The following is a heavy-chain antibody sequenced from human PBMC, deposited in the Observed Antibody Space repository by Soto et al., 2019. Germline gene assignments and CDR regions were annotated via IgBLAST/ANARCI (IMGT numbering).Heavy chain of an antibody. D-gene: IGHD3-16*02. J-gene: IGHJ4*02. CDR1: GYTFTSYG. V-gene: IGHV1-18*01. Sequence: ASVKVSCKASGYTFTSYGISWVRQAPGQGLEWMGWISAYNGNTNYAQKLQGRVTMTRDTSISTAYMELSRLRSDDTAVYYCASIGSVITFGGVIPINYWGQGTLVTVSS. CDR3: ASIGSVITFGGVIPINY. CDR2: ISAYNGNT.